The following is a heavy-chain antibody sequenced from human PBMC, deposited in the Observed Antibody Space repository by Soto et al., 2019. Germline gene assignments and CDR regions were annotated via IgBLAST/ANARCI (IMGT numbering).Heavy chain of an antibody. Sequence: QMQLVQSGPEVKKPGTSVKVSRKASGFTFTSSAVQWVRQARGQRLEWIGWIVVGSGNTNYAQKFQERVTITRDMSTSTAYMELSSLRSEDTAVYYCAAPLGSGSDSPSVVYWGQGTLVTVSS. CDR2: IVVGSGNT. J-gene: IGHJ4*02. CDR1: GFTFTSSA. D-gene: IGHD3-10*01. CDR3: AAPLGSGSDSPSVVY. V-gene: IGHV1-58*01.